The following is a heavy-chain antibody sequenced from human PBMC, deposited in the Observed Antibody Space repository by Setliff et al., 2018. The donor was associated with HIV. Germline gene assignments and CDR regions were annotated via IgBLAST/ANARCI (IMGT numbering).Heavy chain of an antibody. CDR3: STNKWPMIRGVTAFDH. V-gene: IGHV1-69-2*01. Sequence: ASVKVSCKASGYTFADHFMYWVQQAPGRGLVYMGRVDPENGKTIYAEKFQGRLTITADTSTDTGYMELSSLTSHDTALYYCSTNKWPMIRGVTAFDHWGPGTLVTVSS. CDR2: VDPENGKT. J-gene: IGHJ4*02. D-gene: IGHD3-10*01. CDR1: GYTFADHF.